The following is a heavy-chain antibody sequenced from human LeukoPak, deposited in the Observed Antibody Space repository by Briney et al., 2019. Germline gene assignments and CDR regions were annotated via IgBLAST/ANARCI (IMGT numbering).Heavy chain of an antibody. CDR3: AKGSDSFDY. V-gene: IGHV3-30*02. CDR2: IRYDGGSN. Sequence: GSLRLSCAASGFSFRSYGLHWVRQAPGKGLEWVAFIRYDGGSNYYADPVKGRFIISRDNSKNTLYLQMNSLKAEDTAVYYCAKGSDSFDYWGQGILVTVSS. CDR1: GFSFRSYG. J-gene: IGHJ4*02.